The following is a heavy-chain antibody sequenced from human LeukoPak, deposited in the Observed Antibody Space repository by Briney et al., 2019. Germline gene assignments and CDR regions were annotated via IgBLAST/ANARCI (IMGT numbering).Heavy chain of an antibody. Sequence: SETLSLTCTVSGGSISSGSYYWSWIRQPAGKGLEWIGRIYTSGSTNYNPSLKSRVTISVDTSKNQFSLKLSSVTAADTAVYYCARGTIVGAPSWGQGTLVTVSS. V-gene: IGHV4-61*02. CDR1: GGSISSGSYY. J-gene: IGHJ5*02. D-gene: IGHD1-26*01. CDR3: ARGTIVGAPS. CDR2: IYTSGST.